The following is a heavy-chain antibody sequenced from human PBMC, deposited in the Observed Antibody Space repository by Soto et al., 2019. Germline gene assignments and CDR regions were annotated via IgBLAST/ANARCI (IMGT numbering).Heavy chain of an antibody. J-gene: IGHJ5*02. CDR2: IKVDSGYT. D-gene: IGHD3-9*01. CDR3: ATSYDTGFDP. CDR1: GYPFIKYG. V-gene: IGHV1-18*04. Sequence: QLQLVQSAAEVKKPGASVRVSCKAYGYPFIKYGISWIRQAPEQGLEWMGWIKVDSGYTNYAQKFQGRATMTADTSSDTAFMELRSLRLDATAVYFCATSYDTGFDPWGQEPWSVSPQ.